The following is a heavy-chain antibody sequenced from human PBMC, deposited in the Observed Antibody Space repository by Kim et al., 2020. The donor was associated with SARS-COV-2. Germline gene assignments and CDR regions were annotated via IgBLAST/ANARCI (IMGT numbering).Heavy chain of an antibody. J-gene: IGHJ4*02. V-gene: IGHV3-21*01. CDR3: ARDLNSYIDY. D-gene: IGHD4-4*01. CDR2: ITSSSNYI. Sequence: GGSLRLSCAASGFTFSTYRMNWVRQAPGKGLEWVSSITSSSNYIYYANSVKGRFTITRDNAKNSLYLQMNSLRAEDTAVYYCARDLNSYIDYWGQGTLVT. CDR1: GFTFSTYR.